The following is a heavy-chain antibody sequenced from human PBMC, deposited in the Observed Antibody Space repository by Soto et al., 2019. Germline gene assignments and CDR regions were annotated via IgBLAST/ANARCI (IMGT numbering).Heavy chain of an antibody. Sequence: PGGSLRLSCAASGFTLSNYGMNWVRQAPGKGLEWVALIWYDGSNRYYADSVKGRFTISRDNSKNTLYLQMNSLRAEDTSVYYCARDDLPGLGIFEIWGKGKMVTLSS. V-gene: IGHV3-33*01. D-gene: IGHD6-13*01. CDR1: GFTLSNYG. CDR3: ARDDLPGLGIFEI. CDR2: IWYDGSNR. J-gene: IGHJ3*02.